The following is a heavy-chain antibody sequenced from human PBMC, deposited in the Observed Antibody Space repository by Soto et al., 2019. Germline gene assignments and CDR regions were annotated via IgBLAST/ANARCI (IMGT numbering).Heavy chain of an antibody. V-gene: IGHV4-4*07. CDR3: AREDYYDTGYYVV. Sequence: SETLTPTCTVPGPSMRGYYWSWIRQPAGERLEWIGRIYTSGTTDFNPSLKGRVTMSVDTSKNQFSLKLTSVTAADTALYYCAREDYYDTGYYVVWGQG. D-gene: IGHD3-9*01. CDR2: IYTSGTT. CDR1: GPSMRGYY. J-gene: IGHJ1*01.